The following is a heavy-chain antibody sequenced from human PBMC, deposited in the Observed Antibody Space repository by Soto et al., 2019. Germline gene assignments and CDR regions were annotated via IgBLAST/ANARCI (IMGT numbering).Heavy chain of an antibody. CDR3: ARDRIAAAGMIRYGMDV. CDR2: INPSGGST. J-gene: IGHJ6*02. CDR1: GYTFTSYY. Sequence: ASVKVSCKASGYTFTSYYMHWVRQAPGQGLEWMGIINPSGGSTSYAQKFQGRATMTRDTSTSTVYMELSSLRSEDTAVYYCARDRIAAAGMIRYGMDVWGQGTTVTVYS. V-gene: IGHV1-46*01. D-gene: IGHD6-13*01.